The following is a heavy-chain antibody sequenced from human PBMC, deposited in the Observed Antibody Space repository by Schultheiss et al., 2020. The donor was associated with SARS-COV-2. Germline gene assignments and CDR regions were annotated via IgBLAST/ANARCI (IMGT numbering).Heavy chain of an antibody. Sequence: GGSLRLSCAASGFTFSSYAMSWVRQAPGKGLEWVSAISGSGGSTYYADSVKGRFTISRDNSKNTLYLQMNSLRAEDTAVYYCAKDPVLLWFGDHNWFDPWGQGTLVTVSS. D-gene: IGHD3-10*01. V-gene: IGHV3-23*01. CDR1: GFTFSSYA. CDR2: ISGSGGST. CDR3: AKDPVLLWFGDHNWFDP. J-gene: IGHJ5*02.